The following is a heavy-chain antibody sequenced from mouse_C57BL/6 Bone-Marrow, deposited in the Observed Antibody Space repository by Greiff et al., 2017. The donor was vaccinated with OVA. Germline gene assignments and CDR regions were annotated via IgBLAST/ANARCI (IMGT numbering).Heavy chain of an antibody. V-gene: IGHV7-1*01. D-gene: IGHD2-4*01. J-gene: IGHJ3*01. CDR3: AAYDYDRVFAY. Sequence: EVKLMESGGGLVQSGRSLRLSCATSGFTFSDFYMEWVRQAPGKGLEWIAASRNKANDYTTEYSASVKGRFIVSRDTSQSILYLQMNALRAEDTAIYYCAAYDYDRVFAYWGQGTLVTVSA. CDR1: GFTFSDFY. CDR2: SRNKANDYTT.